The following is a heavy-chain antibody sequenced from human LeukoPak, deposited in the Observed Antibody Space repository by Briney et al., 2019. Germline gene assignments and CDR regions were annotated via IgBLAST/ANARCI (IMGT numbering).Heavy chain of an antibody. Sequence: PGGSLRLFCAASIFIASDYWMTWAPQAPGKGLEWVANIKQDGSEKTYVDSVKGRFTISRDNAKNSLYLQMNSLRVEDTAMYYCVRDGGTDWYDPWGQGTLVTVFS. J-gene: IGHJ5*02. CDR3: VRDGGTDWYDP. D-gene: IGHD3-16*01. CDR2: IKQDGSEK. V-gene: IGHV3-7*01. CDR1: IFIASDYW.